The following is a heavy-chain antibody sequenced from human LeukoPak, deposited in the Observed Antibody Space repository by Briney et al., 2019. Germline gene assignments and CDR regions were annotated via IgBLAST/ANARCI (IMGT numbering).Heavy chain of an antibody. CDR2: ISRSSSSI. CDR1: GIPFPSYS. J-gene: IGHJ6*02. V-gene: IGHV3-21*01. Sequence: GHLRPSSAASGIPFPSYSITWVRQAPGKGLEWVSSISRSSSSINYPDTVKGRFTTYRKNAKNSLYLQMNSLSAEDTAVYYCARDLDCSSTSCYYSYGMEVWGQGTTVTVSS. CDR3: ARDLDCSSTSCYYSYGMEV. D-gene: IGHD2-2*01.